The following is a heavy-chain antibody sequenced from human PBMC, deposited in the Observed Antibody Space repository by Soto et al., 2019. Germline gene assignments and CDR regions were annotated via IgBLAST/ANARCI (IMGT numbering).Heavy chain of an antibody. CDR3: ATRVAATFDY. D-gene: IGHD6-19*01. CDR2: IYHSASI. Sequence: QVQLQESGPGLVKPSGTLSLTCAVSSGSISSSNWWTWVRQPPGKGLEWIGEIYHSASINYNPSPKSRVTMSVDKSKNQFSLKLSSVTAADTAVYYCATRVAATFDYWGQGTLVTVSS. CDR1: SGSISSSNW. J-gene: IGHJ4*02. V-gene: IGHV4-4*02.